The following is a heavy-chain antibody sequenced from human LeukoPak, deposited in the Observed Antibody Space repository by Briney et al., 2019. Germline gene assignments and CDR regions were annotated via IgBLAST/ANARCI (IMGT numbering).Heavy chain of an antibody. Sequence: GGSLRLSCAASGLTFRSYDMHWVRQAPGKGLQWVAVISYDGSNKYHTDSVKGRFTISRDNSKNTLYLQMNSLRAEDTAVYYCAKDSEIGAAGSYWYFDLWGRGTLVTVSS. V-gene: IGHV3-30*18. D-gene: IGHD6-13*01. J-gene: IGHJ2*01. CDR3: AKDSEIGAAGSYWYFDL. CDR1: GLTFRSYD. CDR2: ISYDGSNK.